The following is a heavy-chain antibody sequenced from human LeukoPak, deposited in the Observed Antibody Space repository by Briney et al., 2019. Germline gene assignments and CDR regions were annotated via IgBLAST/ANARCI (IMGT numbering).Heavy chain of an antibody. J-gene: IGHJ4*02. CDR2: ISSSSSYI. CDR3: ARDQYRGSTSRGDY. D-gene: IGHD2-2*01. Sequence: GGSLRLSCAASGFTFSSYSMNWVRQAPGKGLEWVSSISSSSSYIYYADSVKGRFTTSRDNAKNSLYLQMNSLRAEDTAVYYCARDQYRGSTSRGDYWGQGTLVTVSS. CDR1: GFTFSSYS. V-gene: IGHV3-21*01.